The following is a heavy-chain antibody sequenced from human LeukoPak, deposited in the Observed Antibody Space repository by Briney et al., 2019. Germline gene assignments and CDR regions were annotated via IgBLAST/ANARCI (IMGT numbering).Heavy chain of an antibody. CDR2: KYYSGST. J-gene: IGHJ4*02. V-gene: IGHV4-61*01. D-gene: IGHD5-18*01. Sequence: PSETLSLTCAVSGVSINTCCYYWTWIRQPPGKGLEWIGYKYYSGSTRYNSSLRSRLTISLASSKNPFSLGLTSVTAADTAVYYCARGRSYGFDFDSWGPGTLVIVSS. CDR3: ARGRSYGFDFDS. CDR1: GVSINTCCYY.